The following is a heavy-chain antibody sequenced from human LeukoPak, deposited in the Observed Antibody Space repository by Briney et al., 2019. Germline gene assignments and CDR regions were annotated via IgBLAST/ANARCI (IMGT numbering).Heavy chain of an antibody. Sequence: GASVKVSCKASGYTFTSYYMHWVRQAPGQGLEWMGIINPSGGSTSYAQKFQGRVTMTRDTSTSTVYMKLSSLRSEDTAVYYCARDRGSTSAPDYYFDYWGQGTLVTVSS. J-gene: IGHJ4*02. CDR1: GYTFTSYY. CDR3: ARDRGSTSAPDYYFDY. CDR2: INPSGGST. D-gene: IGHD2-2*01. V-gene: IGHV1-46*01.